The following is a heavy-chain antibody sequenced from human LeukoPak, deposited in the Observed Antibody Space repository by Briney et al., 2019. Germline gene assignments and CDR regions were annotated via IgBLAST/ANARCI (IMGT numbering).Heavy chain of an antibody. D-gene: IGHD1-26*01. V-gene: IGHV3-49*03. Sequence: GGSLRLSCTASGFTFGDYVMSWFRQAPGKGLEWVGFIRSKAYGGTTEYAASVKGRFTISRDDSKSIAYLQMNSLKTEDTAVYYCARPSGSYYRYFDYWGQGTLVTVSS. CDR3: ARPSGSYYRYFDY. CDR2: IRSKAYGGTT. CDR1: GFTFGDYV. J-gene: IGHJ4*02.